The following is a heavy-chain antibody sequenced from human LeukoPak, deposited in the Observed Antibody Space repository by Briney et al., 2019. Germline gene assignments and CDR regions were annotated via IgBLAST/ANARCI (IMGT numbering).Heavy chain of an antibody. CDR2: IYYSGST. CDR1: GGSISSSSYY. J-gene: IGHJ4*02. Sequence: SETLSLTSTVSGGSISSSSYYWGWIRQPPGKGLEWIGSIYYSGSTYYNPSLKSRVTISVDTSKNQFSLKLSSVTAADTAVYYCARHVSKRGYSYGGFDYWGQGTLVTVSS. D-gene: IGHD5-18*01. V-gene: IGHV4-39*01. CDR3: ARHVSKRGYSYGGFDY.